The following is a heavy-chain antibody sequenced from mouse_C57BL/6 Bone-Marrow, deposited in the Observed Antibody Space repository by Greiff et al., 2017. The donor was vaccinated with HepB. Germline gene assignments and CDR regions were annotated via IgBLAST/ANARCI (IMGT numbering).Heavy chain of an antibody. CDR3: TTTVVALYWYFDV. Sequence: VQLQQSGAELVRPGASVKLSCTASGFNIKDDYMHWVKQRPEQGLEWIGWIDPENGDTEYASKFQGKATITADTSSNTAYLQLSSLTSEDTAVYYCTTTVVALYWYFDVWGTGTTVTVSS. CDR1: GFNIKDDY. V-gene: IGHV14-4*01. D-gene: IGHD1-1*01. J-gene: IGHJ1*03. CDR2: IDPENGDT.